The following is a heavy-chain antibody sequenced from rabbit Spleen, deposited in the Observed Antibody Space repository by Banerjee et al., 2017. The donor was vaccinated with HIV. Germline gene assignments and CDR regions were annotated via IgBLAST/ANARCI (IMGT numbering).Heavy chain of an antibody. CDR2: IDTSDGDT. CDR1: GFSFGSNW. V-gene: IGHV1S45*01. CDR3: ARNYVNVFDP. J-gene: IGHJ2*01. D-gene: IGHD1-1*01. Sequence: LEESGGGLVKPGGTLTLTCTVSGFSFGSNWICWVRQAPGKGLEWIACIDTSDGDTDYANWPKGRFTISKASSTTVTLKMTSLTAADTATYFCARNYVNVFDPWGPGTLVTVS.